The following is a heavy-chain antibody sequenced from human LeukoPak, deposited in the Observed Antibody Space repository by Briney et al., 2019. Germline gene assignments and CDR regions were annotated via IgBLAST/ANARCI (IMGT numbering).Heavy chain of an antibody. CDR2: IYYSGST. Sequence: SETLSPTCTVSGGSISSYYWSWIRQPPGKGLEWIGYIYYSGSTNYNPSLKSRVTISVDTSKNQFSLKLSSVTAADTAVYYCARDRGLRPDYYYYYMDVWGKGTTVTVSS. J-gene: IGHJ6*03. CDR3: ARDRGLRPDYYYYYMDV. D-gene: IGHD4-17*01. V-gene: IGHV4-59*12. CDR1: GGSISSYY.